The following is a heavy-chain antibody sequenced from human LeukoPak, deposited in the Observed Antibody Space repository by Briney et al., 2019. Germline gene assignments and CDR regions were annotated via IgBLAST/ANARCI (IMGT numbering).Heavy chain of an antibody. CDR3: ARALSGGSWPYYYYMDV. CDR1: GYTFTTYG. Sequence: ASVKVSCKASGYTFTTYGISWVRQAPGQGLEWMGWISAYNGNTNYARKLQGRVTMTTDTSTSTAYMELRSLRSDDTAVYYCARALSGGSWPYYYYMDVWGKGTTVTVSS. CDR2: ISAYNGNT. V-gene: IGHV1-18*01. D-gene: IGHD6-13*01. J-gene: IGHJ6*03.